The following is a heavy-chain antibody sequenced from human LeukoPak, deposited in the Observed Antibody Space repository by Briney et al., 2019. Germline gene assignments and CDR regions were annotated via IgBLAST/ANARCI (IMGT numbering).Heavy chain of an antibody. CDR1: GGSISSHY. CDR3: ARGAGSRGGYYYYYMDV. V-gene: IGHV4-59*11. D-gene: IGHD3-10*01. Sequence: SETLSLTCTVSGGSISSHYWSWIRQPPGKGLEWIGYICYSGSTNYNPSLKSRVTISVDTSKNQFSLKLSSVTAADTAVYYCARGAGSRGGYYYYYMDVWGKGTTVTVSS. CDR2: ICYSGST. J-gene: IGHJ6*03.